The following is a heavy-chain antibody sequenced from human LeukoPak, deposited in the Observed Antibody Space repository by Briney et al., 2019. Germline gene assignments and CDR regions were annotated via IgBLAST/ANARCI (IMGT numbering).Heavy chain of an antibody. CDR2: ISSSSSYI. CDR1: GFPFSSYS. D-gene: IGHD6-13*01. V-gene: IGHV3-21*01. CDR3: ARVGSSWYPIPY. J-gene: IGHJ4*02. Sequence: GGSLRLSCAASGFPFSSYSMNWVRQAPGKGREWVSSISSSSSYISYADSVKGRFTISRDNAKNSLYLQMNSLRAEDTAVYYCARVGSSWYPIPYWGQGTRVTVSS.